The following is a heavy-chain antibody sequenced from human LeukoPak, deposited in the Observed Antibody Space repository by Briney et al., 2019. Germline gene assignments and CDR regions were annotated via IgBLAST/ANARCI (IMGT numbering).Heavy chain of an antibody. Sequence: GGSLRLSCAASGFTFDDYAMHWVRQAPGKGLEWVSGISWNSGSIGYADSVKGRFTISRDNAKNSLYLQMNSLRAEDTALYYCAKTPRGYSYGVYFDYWGQGTLVTVSS. CDR3: AKTPRGYSYGVYFDY. D-gene: IGHD5-18*01. V-gene: IGHV3-9*01. CDR1: GFTFDDYA. CDR2: ISWNSGSI. J-gene: IGHJ4*02.